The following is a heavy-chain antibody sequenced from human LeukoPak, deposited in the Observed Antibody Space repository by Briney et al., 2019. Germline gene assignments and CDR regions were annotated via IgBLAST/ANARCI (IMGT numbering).Heavy chain of an antibody. Sequence: GRSLRLSCAASGFTFSSYAMHWVRQAPGKGLEWVAVISYDGSNKYYADSVKGRFTISGDNSKNTLYLQMNSLRAEDTAVYYCARDLEPVVTQYYFDYWGQGTLVTVSS. CDR2: ISYDGSNK. V-gene: IGHV3-30-3*01. CDR3: ARDLEPVVTQYYFDY. CDR1: GFTFSSYA. J-gene: IGHJ4*02. D-gene: IGHD4-23*01.